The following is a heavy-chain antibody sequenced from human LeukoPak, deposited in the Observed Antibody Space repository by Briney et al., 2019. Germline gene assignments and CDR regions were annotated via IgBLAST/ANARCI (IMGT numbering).Heavy chain of an antibody. CDR2: IWYDGSNK. CDR1: GFTFSSYG. Sequence: PGRSLRLSCAASGFTFSSYGMHWVRQAPGKGLEWVAVIWYDGSNKYYADSVKGRFTISRGNSKNTLYLQMNSLRAEDTAVYYCARDIDDYYYGMDVWGQGTTVTVSS. J-gene: IGHJ6*02. D-gene: IGHD1-26*01. CDR3: ARDIDDYYYGMDV. V-gene: IGHV3-33*01.